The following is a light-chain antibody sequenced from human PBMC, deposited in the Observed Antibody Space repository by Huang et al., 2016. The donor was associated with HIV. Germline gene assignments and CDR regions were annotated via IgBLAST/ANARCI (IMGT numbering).Light chain of an antibody. Sequence: ETVLTQSPATLSLSPGERATLSCRASQSVTTLLAWYQQKPGQTPRLLIDNASISATDITARIVGGGSGPDFSLTISSLGPEDCAVCYCQQRNNWPGTFGQGNKLEIK. CDR3: QQRNNWPGT. V-gene: IGKV3-11*01. CDR2: NAS. CDR1: QSVTTL. J-gene: IGKJ2*01.